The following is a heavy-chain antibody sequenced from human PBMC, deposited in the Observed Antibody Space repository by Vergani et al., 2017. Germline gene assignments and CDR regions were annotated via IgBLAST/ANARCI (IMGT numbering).Heavy chain of an antibody. V-gene: IGHV3-73*02. CDR3: ARDRGSSWYSNAFDI. Sequence: EVQLVESGGGLVQPGGSLTLSCAASGFTFSGSAMHWVRQTSGKGLEWIGRIRDKTYNYATAYAVSVKGRFIISRDNAKNSLYLQMNSLRAEDTAVYYCARDRGSSWYSNAFDIWGQGTMVTVSS. CDR1: GFTFSGSA. J-gene: IGHJ3*02. D-gene: IGHD6-13*01. CDR2: IRDKTYNYAT.